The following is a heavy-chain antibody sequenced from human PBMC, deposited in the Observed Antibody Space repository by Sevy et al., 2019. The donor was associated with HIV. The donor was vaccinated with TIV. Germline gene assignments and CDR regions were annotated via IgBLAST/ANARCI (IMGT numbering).Heavy chain of an antibody. D-gene: IGHD2-2*01. CDR2: INPNSGGT. V-gene: IGHV1-2*02. CDR3: ARDLSSIYCSSASCYYNWFDP. Sequence: ASVKVSCKASGYTFTGYYMHWVRQAPGQGLEWMGWINPNSGGTNYAQKFQGRVTMTRDTSISTAYMELSRRRSDDTAVYYCARDLSSIYCSSASCYYNWFDPWGQGTLVTVSS. CDR1: GYTFTGYY. J-gene: IGHJ5*02.